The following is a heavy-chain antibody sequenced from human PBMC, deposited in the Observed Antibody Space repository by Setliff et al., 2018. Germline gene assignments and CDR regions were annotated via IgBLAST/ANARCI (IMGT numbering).Heavy chain of an antibody. J-gene: IGHJ2*01. Sequence: GASVKVSCKASGGSFGLSAISWVRQAPGQGLEWVGGMLPLHGTRNHAPKLQGRVSITADESKTTVYMELSSLTSEDTAVYFCARAPPALHGEYGYFDLWGPGTAVTVSS. D-gene: IGHD4-17*01. CDR3: ARAPPALHGEYGYFDL. CDR1: GGSFGLSA. CDR2: MLPLHGTR. V-gene: IGHV1-69*13.